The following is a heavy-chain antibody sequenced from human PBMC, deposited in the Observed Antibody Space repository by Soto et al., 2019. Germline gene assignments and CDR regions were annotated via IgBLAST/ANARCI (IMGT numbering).Heavy chain of an antibody. CDR3: AKTQAGYSSCWYRSGRWFDP. CDR2: IIPIFGTA. Sequence: QVQLVQSGAEVKKPGSSVKVSCKASGGTCSSYAISWVRQAPGQGLEWMGGIIPIFGTANYAQQFQGRVTVTADESTSTAYMELSSLRSEDTAVYYCAKTQAGYSSCWYRSGRWFDPWGQGTLVTVSS. V-gene: IGHV1-69*12. J-gene: IGHJ5*02. D-gene: IGHD6-13*01. CDR1: GGTCSSYA.